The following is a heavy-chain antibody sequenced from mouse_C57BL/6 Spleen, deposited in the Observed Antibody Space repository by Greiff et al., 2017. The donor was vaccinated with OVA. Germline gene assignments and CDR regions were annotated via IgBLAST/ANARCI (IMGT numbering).Heavy chain of an antibody. CDR1: GYTFTSYW. CDR2: IYPGSGST. CDR3: ARKSKGTGTFFDY. V-gene: IGHV1-55*01. Sequence: QVQLQQSGAELVKPGASVKMSCKASGYTFTSYWITWVKQRPGQGLEWIGDIYPGSGSTNYNEKFKSKATLTVDTSSSTAYMQLSSLTSEDSAVYYCARKSKGTGTFFDYWGQGTTLTVSS. J-gene: IGHJ2*01. D-gene: IGHD4-1*01.